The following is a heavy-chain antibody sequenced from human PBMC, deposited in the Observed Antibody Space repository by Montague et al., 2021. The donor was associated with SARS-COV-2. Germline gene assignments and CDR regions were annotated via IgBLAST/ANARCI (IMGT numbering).Heavy chain of an antibody. J-gene: IGHJ6*03. CDR3: ARGRIEVSMIVVVLTGASYYKDV. Sequence: SETLSLTCAVYGGSFSGHYWSWIRQPPGKGLEWIGEINNSGSTNYNPSLKSRVTISVDTSKNQFPLTLHSVTAADTAVYYCARGRIEVSMIVVVLTGASYYKDVWGKGTTVTVSS. CDR1: GGSFSGHY. D-gene: IGHD3-22*01. V-gene: IGHV4-34*01. CDR2: INNSGST.